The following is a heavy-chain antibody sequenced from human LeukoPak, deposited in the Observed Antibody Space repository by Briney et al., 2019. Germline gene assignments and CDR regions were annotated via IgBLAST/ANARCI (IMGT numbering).Heavy chain of an antibody. CDR2: MSYSGVVK. Sequence: PGGSLRLSCTASGYTFSDYGMYWVRQAPGKGLEWLSVMSYSGVVKFYADSVKGRFTISRDNSKNTLYLQMSSLRAEDTAVYYCVKDLGGWFGEYPFDYWGQGTLVTVSS. J-gene: IGHJ4*02. CDR3: VKDLGGWFGEYPFDY. V-gene: IGHV3-30*18. CDR1: GYTFSDYG. D-gene: IGHD3-10*01.